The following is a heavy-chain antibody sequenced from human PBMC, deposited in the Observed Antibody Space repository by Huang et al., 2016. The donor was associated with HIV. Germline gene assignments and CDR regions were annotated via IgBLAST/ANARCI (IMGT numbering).Heavy chain of an antibody. CDR3: ARGIAAGDY. V-gene: IGHV1-3*01. CDR2: INAGNGNT. J-gene: IGHJ4*02. Sequence: QVQLVQSGAEVKKPGASVNVSCKASGYIFSTYDTHWVRQAPGQRLEWMGRINAGNGNTKYSQRFQGRVTITRDTAANTAYVELSSLRSEDTGVYYCARGIAAGDYWGQGTLVTVSS. CDR1: GYIFSTYD. D-gene: IGHD6-25*01.